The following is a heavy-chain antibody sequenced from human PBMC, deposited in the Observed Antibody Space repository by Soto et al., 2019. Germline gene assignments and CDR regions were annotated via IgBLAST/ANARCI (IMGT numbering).Heavy chain of an antibody. V-gene: IGHV4-31*03. CDR1: GGSISSGGYY. Sequence: SETLSLTCTVSGGSISSGGYYGSWIRQHPGKGLEWIGYIYYSGSTYYNPSLKSRVTISVDTSKNQFSLKLSSVTAADTAVYYCAREGMSGIGYCSGGSCYEGYYFDYWGQGTLVTVSS. D-gene: IGHD2-15*01. CDR2: IYYSGST. J-gene: IGHJ4*02. CDR3: AREGMSGIGYCSGGSCYEGYYFDY.